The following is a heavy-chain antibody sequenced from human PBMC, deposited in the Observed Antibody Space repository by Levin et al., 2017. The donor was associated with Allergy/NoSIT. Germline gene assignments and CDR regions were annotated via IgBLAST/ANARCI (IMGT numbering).Heavy chain of an antibody. D-gene: IGHD2-15*01. V-gene: IGHV5-51*01. Sequence: GESLKISCKGSGYSFTNYWIGWVRQMPGKGLEWMGIIYPGDSDTRYSPSFQGQVTISADKSISTAYLQWSSLKASDSAMYYCARGVKEIVTVAAGFDSYYYGMDVWGQGTTVAVSS. CDR1: GYSFTNYW. CDR2: IYPGDSDT. J-gene: IGHJ6*02. CDR3: ARGVKEIVTVAAGFDSYYYGMDV.